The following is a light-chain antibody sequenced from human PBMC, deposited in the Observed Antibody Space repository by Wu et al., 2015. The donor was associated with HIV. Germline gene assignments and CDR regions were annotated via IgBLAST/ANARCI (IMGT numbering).Light chain of an antibody. CDR3: QQYGSALPYT. CDR2: GIS. V-gene: IGKV3-15*01. Sequence: EIVMTQSPATLSVSPGERVTLSCRASQSVRDDLAWYQQKPGQAPRLLIYGISTRAAGIPARFSDSRSGTEFTLTISSIQSEDFAVYFCQQYGSALPYTFGLGTKLEIK. J-gene: IGKJ2*01. CDR1: QSVRDD.